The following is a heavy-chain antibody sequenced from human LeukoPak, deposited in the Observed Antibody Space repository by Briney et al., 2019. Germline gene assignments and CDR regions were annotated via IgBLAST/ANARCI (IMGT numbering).Heavy chain of an antibody. V-gene: IGHV4-34*01. CDR3: ARQKENSWDYYGMDV. J-gene: IGHJ6*02. Sequence: SETLSLTCAVYGGSFSGYYWSWIRQPPGKGLEWIGEINHSGSTNYNPSLKSRVSISVDTSKNQFSLKLSSVTAADTAVYYCARQKENSWDYYGMDVWGLGTTVTVSS. CDR2: INHSGST. CDR1: GGSFSGYY. D-gene: IGHD3-16*01.